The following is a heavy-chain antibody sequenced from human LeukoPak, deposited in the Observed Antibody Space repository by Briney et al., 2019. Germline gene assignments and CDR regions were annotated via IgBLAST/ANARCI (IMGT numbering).Heavy chain of an antibody. V-gene: IGHV3-74*03. CDR2: INSDGSSI. CDR1: GFTFSRYW. J-gene: IGHJ4*02. CDR3: AREGRVSGYDFDC. Sequence: GGSLRLSCAASGFTFSRYWMSWVRHAPGKGVGWGSRINSDGSSITYADSVKGRFTISRDNAKNTLHLQMNSLRVEDTAVYYCAREGRVSGYDFDCWGQGTLVTVSS. D-gene: IGHD5-12*01.